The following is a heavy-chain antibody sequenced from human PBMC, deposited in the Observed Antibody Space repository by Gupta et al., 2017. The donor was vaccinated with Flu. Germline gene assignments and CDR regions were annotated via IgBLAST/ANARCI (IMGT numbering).Heavy chain of an antibody. D-gene: IGHD3-10*01. CDR2: IWYDGSNK. Sequence: QVQLVESGGGVVQPGRSLRLSCAASGFTFSSYGMHWVRQAPGKGLEWVAVIWYDGSNKYYADSVKGRFTISRDNSKNTLYLQMNSLRAEDTAVYYCARDGVLWFGEKERSFDYWGQGTLVTVSS. V-gene: IGHV3-33*01. J-gene: IGHJ4*02. CDR3: ARDGVLWFGEKERSFDY. CDR1: GFTFSSYG.